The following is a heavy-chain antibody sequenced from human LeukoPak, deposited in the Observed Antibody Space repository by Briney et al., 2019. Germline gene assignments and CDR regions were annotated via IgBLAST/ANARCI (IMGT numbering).Heavy chain of an antibody. D-gene: IGHD3-10*01. CDR3: ARDGFD. CDR1: GFTFNNYW. CDR2: IKKDGSEK. J-gene: IGHJ4*02. V-gene: IGHV3-7*01. Sequence: GGSLRLSCVASGFTFNNYWMSWVRQAPGKGLEWVANIKKDGSEKYYVDSVKGRFTISRDNANNSLYLQMNSLRAEDTAVYYYARDGFDWGQGTLVTVSS.